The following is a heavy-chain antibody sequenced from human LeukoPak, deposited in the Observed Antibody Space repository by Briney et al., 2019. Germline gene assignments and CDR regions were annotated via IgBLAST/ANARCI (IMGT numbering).Heavy chain of an antibody. CDR3: AKEGYCSGGSCYMSSFY. Sequence: GGSLRLSCAASGFTFSSYAMSWVRQAPGKGLEWVSAISGSGGSTYYADSVKGRFTISRDNSKNTLYLQMNSLRAEDTAVYYCAKEGYCSGGSCYMSSFYWGQGTLVTVSS. V-gene: IGHV3-23*01. CDR1: GFTFSSYA. D-gene: IGHD2-15*01. J-gene: IGHJ4*02. CDR2: ISGSGGST.